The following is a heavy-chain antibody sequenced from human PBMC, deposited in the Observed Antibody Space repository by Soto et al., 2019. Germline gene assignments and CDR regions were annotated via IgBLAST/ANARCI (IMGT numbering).Heavy chain of an antibody. J-gene: IGHJ4*02. CDR1: GYTFTGFY. CDR3: ASGGSTVTREFDY. V-gene: IGHV1-2*04. Sequence: QVQLVQSGAEVKKPGASVKVSCKASGYTFTGFYMHWVRQAPEQGLGWMGWINPNSGDTEYAQNFQGWVTMTRDTSITTAYMELSRLKSDDTAVYYCASGGSTVTREFDYWGQGTLVSVSS. CDR2: INPNSGDT. D-gene: IGHD4-17*01.